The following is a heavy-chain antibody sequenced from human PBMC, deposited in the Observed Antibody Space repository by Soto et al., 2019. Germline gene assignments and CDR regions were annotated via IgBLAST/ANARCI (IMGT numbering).Heavy chain of an antibody. Sequence: ASVKVCCKESGYTFTSCARHWVRQAPGQRLEWMGWINAGNGNTKYSQKFQGRVTITRGTSASTAYMELSSLRSEDTAVYYCARSIVVVTALDYWGQGTLVTVS. V-gene: IGHV1-3*01. CDR3: ARSIVVVTALDY. D-gene: IGHD2-21*02. J-gene: IGHJ4*02. CDR2: INAGNGNT. CDR1: GYTFTSCA.